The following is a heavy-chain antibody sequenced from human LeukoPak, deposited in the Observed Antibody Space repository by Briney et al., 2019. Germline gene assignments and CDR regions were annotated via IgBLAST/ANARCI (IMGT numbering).Heavy chain of an antibody. V-gene: IGHV3-11*01. Sequence: GGSLGLSCAASGFTFSDYYMSWIRQAPGKGLEWVSYISSSGSTIYYADSVKGRFTISRDNAKNSLYLQMNSLRAEDTAVYYCARVELDKAFWSGYSDHPSYGMDVWGQGTTVTVSS. CDR3: ARVELDKAFWSGYSDHPSYGMDV. CDR1: GFTFSDYY. D-gene: IGHD3-3*01. J-gene: IGHJ6*02. CDR2: ISSSGSTI.